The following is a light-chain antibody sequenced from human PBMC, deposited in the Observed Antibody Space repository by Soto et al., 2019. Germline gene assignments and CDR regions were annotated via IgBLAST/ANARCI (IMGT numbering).Light chain of an antibody. V-gene: IGKV3-20*01. J-gene: IGKJ3*01. CDR2: GAS. Sequence: EIVLTQSPGTLSLSPGESATLSCRASQSINSIYLAWYQQKPGQAPRLLIYGASSRATGIPERISGSGSGTDFTLTISRLEPEDFAVYYCQQYGSSPFTFGPGTKVYI. CDR3: QQYGSSPFT. CDR1: QSINSIY.